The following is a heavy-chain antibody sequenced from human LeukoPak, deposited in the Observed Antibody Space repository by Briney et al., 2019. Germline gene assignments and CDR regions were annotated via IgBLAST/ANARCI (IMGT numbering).Heavy chain of an antibody. CDR3: ARNPETSIYGDYRY. CDR1: GFTFVDYG. Sequence: GGSLRLSCAASGFTFVDYGMSWVRQAPGKGLEWVSGINWNGGSTGYADSVRGRFTISRDNAKNSLYLQMNSLRAEDTALYYCARNPETSIYGDYRYWGQGTLVTVSS. CDR2: INWNGGST. V-gene: IGHV3-20*04. D-gene: IGHD4-17*01. J-gene: IGHJ4*02.